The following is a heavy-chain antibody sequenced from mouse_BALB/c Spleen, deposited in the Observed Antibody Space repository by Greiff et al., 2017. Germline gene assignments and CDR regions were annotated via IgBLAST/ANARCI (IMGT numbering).Heavy chain of an antibody. CDR3: ARGITTAPWFAY. Sequence: EVQLVESGGGLVKPGGSLKLSCAASGFTFSSYAMSWVRQSPEKRLEWVASISSGGSTYYPDSVKGRFTISRDNARNILYLQMSSLRSEDTAMYYCARGITTAPWFAYWGQGTLVTVSA. D-gene: IGHD1-2*01. V-gene: IGHV5-6-5*01. CDR2: ISSGGST. J-gene: IGHJ3*01. CDR1: GFTFSSYA.